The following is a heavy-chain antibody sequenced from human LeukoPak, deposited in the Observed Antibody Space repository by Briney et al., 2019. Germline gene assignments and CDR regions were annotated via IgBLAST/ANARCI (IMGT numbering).Heavy chain of an antibody. CDR3: SRDPYCSTISCYPFFHN. CDR1: GYTFTSYA. Sequence: GASVKVSCKASGYTFTSYAMNWVRQAPGQGLEWMGWINPKSGDTKYAQNFQGRVTLTRDTSITTVYMELRWLRSDDTAIYYCSRDPYCSTISCYPFFHNWSQGTLVTVSS. V-gene: IGHV1-2*02. CDR2: INPKSGDT. D-gene: IGHD2-2*01. J-gene: IGHJ4*02.